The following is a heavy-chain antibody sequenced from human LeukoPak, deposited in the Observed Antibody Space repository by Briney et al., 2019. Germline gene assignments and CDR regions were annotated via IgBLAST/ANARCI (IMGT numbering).Heavy chain of an antibody. V-gene: IGHV3-21*04. CDR1: GFTFSTYS. CDR3: ARQWLVDY. Sequence: GGSLRLSCAASGFTFSTYSMNWVRQAPGKGLEWVSFISSNSNYIYYADSVKGRFTIYRDNAQNSLYLQMNSLRAEDTAVYYCARQWLVDYWGQGTLVTVSS. J-gene: IGHJ4*02. D-gene: IGHD6-19*01. CDR2: ISSNSNYI.